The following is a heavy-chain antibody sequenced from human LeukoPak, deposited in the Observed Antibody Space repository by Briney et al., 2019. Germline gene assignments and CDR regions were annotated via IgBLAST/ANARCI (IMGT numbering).Heavy chain of an antibody. CDR3: ARDSSCSGETCYDT. CDR2: VYYSGRT. D-gene: IGHD2-15*01. CDR1: GGSISSYY. V-gene: IGHV4-59*01. J-gene: IGHJ5*02. Sequence: SETLSLTCTVSGGSISSYYWSWIRQPPGKGLEWIGYVYYSGRTNYNPSLKSRVTISIDTSKNQFSLKLTSVTAGDTAVYYCARDSSCSGETCYDTWGQGTLVTVSS.